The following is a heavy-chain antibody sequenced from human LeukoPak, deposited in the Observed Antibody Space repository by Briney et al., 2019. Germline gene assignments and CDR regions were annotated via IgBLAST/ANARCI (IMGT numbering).Heavy chain of an antibody. CDR3: ATELHRDSGWYLGPDPFDI. V-gene: IGHV1-24*01. CDR2: FDPDEGEI. Sequence: GASVKVSCQVSGHTLKDLSMHWVRQAAGKGLEWMGGFDPDEGEIIYAQNLQGRVTMTEDASTETGYMELSSLTSDDTAVYYCATELHRDSGWYLGPDPFDIWGQGTMVTVSS. J-gene: IGHJ3*02. D-gene: IGHD6-19*01. CDR1: GHTLKDLS.